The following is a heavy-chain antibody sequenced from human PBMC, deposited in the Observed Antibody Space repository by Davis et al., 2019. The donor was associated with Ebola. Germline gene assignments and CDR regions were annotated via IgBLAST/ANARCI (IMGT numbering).Heavy chain of an antibody. Sequence: SETLSLTCAVSGGYISGYYWSWIRQPPGKGLEWIGNLYHGGGTNYSPSLKSRLAISVDTSKNQFSLDLSSVTAADTAVYYCARRMDVWGKGTTVTVSS. CDR3: ARRMDV. CDR1: GGYISGYY. CDR2: LYHGGGT. V-gene: IGHV4-59*08. J-gene: IGHJ6*04.